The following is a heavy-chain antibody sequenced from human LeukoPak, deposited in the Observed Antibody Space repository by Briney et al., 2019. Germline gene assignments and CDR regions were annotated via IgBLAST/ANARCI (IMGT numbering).Heavy chain of an antibody. D-gene: IGHD6-13*01. Sequence: GGSLRLSCAASGFTFSSYAMSWVRQAPGKGLEWVASIDLDGSNTYYVDSVRGRFTISRDNANNSLYLQMNSLRAEDTAVYYCAKGSLGSWYYFDYWGQGTLVTVSS. CDR3: AKGSLGSWYYFDY. CDR1: GFTFSSYA. V-gene: IGHV3-7*03. J-gene: IGHJ4*02. CDR2: IDLDGSNT.